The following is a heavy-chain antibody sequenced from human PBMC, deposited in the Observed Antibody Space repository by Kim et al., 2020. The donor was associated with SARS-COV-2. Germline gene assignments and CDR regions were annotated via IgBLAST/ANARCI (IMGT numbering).Heavy chain of an antibody. CDR2: INPSGGST. J-gene: IGHJ5*01. Sequence: ASVKVSCKASGYTFTSYYMHWVRQAPGQGLEWMGIINPSGGSTSYAQKFQGRVTMTRDTSTSTVYMELSSLRSEDTAVYYCARVGVEMATILVSRGQYNWFGPWGPGTLVTVSS. V-gene: IGHV1-46*01. CDR1: GYTFTSYY. D-gene: IGHD5-12*01. CDR3: ARVGVEMATILVSRGQYNWFGP.